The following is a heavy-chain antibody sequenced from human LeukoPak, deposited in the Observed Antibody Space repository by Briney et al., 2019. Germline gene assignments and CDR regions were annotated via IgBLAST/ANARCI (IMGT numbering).Heavy chain of an antibody. CDR3: ARAYSSGWYPNYYYGMDV. CDR2: MNPNSGNT. J-gene: IGHJ6*02. D-gene: IGHD6-19*01. CDR1: GYTFTGYY. Sequence: ASVKVSCKASGYTFTGYYMHWVRQATGQGLEWMGWMNPNSGNTGYAQKFQGRVTMTRNTSISTAYMELSSLRSEDTAVYYCARAYSSGWYPNYYYGMDVWGQGTTVTVSS. V-gene: IGHV1-8*02.